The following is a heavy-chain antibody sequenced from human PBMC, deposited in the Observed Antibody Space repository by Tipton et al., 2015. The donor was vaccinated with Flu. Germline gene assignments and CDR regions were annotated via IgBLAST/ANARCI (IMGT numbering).Heavy chain of an antibody. V-gene: IGHV3-7*01. CDR3: ARAIGAAGSY. CDR1: GFTFSDYW. J-gene: IGHJ4*02. D-gene: IGHD6-13*01. CDR2: IKQDGSEK. Sequence: CAASGFTFSDYWMHWVRQAPGKGLEWVANIKQDGSEKYYVDSVKGRFSISRDNAKNSVYLQMNSLRADDTALYYCARAIGAAGSYWGQGTLVTVSS.